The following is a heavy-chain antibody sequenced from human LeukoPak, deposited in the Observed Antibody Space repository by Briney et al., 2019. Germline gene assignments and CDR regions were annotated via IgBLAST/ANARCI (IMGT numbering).Heavy chain of an antibody. Sequence: GGSLRLSCAASGFTFSSYGMHWVRQAPGKGLEWVAFIRYDGSNKYYADSVKGRFTISRDNSKNTVYLQMNNLGAEDTAIYYCAKDSYGGYNDFGIDSWGQGTLVSVSS. V-gene: IGHV3-30*02. J-gene: IGHJ4*02. CDR1: GFTFSSYG. CDR3: AKDSYGGYNDFGIDS. D-gene: IGHD5-12*01. CDR2: IRYDGSNK.